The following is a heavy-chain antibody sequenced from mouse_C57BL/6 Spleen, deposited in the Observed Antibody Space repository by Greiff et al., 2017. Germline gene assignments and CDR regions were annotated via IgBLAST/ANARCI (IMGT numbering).Heavy chain of an antibody. V-gene: IGHV1-4*01. J-gene: IGHJ4*01. D-gene: IGHD2-2*01. CDR3: ARFGYDAGYAMDY. CDR1: GYTFTSYT. CDR2: INPSSGYT. Sequence: VQLQQSGAELARPGASVKMSCKASGYTFTSYTMHWVNQRPGQGLEWIGYINPSSGYTKYNQKFKDKATLTADKSSSTAYMQLSSLTSEDSAVYYCARFGYDAGYAMDYWGQGTSVTVSS.